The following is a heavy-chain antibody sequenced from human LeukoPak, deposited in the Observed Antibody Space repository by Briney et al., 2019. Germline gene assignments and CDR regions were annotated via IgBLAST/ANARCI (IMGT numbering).Heavy chain of an antibody. D-gene: IGHD2-2*01. Sequence: PSETLSLTCTVSGGSISSGDYYWSWIRQPPGKGLEWIGYIYYSGSTYYNPSLKSRVTISVDTSKNQFSLKLSSVTAADTAVYYCARDRDCSSTSCPFGAFDIWGQGTMVTVSS. V-gene: IGHV4-30-4*08. CDR3: ARDRDCSSTSCPFGAFDI. CDR2: IYYSGST. CDR1: GGSISSGDYY. J-gene: IGHJ3*02.